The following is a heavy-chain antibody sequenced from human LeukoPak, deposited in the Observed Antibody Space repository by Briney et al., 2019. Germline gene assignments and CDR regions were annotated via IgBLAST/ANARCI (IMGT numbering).Heavy chain of an antibody. J-gene: IGHJ4*02. Sequence: PGGSLRLSCAASGFTFSSYAMSWVRQAPGKGLEWVSAISGSGGGTYYADSVKGRFTISRDNSKNTLYLQMNSLRAEDTAVYYCAKGSGNQLPRNVDYWGQGTLVTVSS. CDR3: AKGSGNQLPRNVDY. CDR1: GFTFSSYA. V-gene: IGHV3-23*01. D-gene: IGHD2-2*01. CDR2: ISGSGGGT.